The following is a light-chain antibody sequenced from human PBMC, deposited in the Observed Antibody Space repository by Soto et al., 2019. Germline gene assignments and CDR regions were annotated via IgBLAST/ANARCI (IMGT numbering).Light chain of an antibody. CDR1: SSNIGAGYD. CDR3: QSWDSSLSGVV. CDR2: GNN. J-gene: IGLJ2*01. V-gene: IGLV1-40*01. Sequence: QSVLTQPPSVSGAPGQRVTISCTGSSSNIGAGYDVQWYQQFPGTAPKLLIYGNNNRPSGVPDRFSGSKSGTSASLAITGLQAEDEADYYCQSWDSSLSGVVFGGGTKLTVL.